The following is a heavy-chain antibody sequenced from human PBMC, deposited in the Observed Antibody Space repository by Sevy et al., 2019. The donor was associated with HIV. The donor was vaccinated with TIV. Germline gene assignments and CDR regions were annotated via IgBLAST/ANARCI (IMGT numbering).Heavy chain of an antibody. CDR3: ATSANLDTSWFDP. V-gene: IGHV1-2*02. D-gene: IGHD5-18*01. CDR1: GSTFSDDY. J-gene: IGHJ5*02. Sequence: ASVKVSCKASGSTFSDDYIHWVRQAPGEGVGWVGWINSAGTNFAERFRGRITMTRDASISTAYMELSSLRSDDTATYYCATSANLDTSWFDPWGQGILVPVSS. CDR2: INSAGT.